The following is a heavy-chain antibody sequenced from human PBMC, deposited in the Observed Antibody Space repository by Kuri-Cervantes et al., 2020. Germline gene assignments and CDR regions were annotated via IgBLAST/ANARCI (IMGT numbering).Heavy chain of an antibody. Sequence: GGSLRLSCTTSGFIFSTYAMHWVRQAPGKGLEWVALISSDSRNKDHADSVTDRFTISRDNSKNTLYLQMNSLRPEDTAVYYCAKVLVTYGSGSYYNSQQYDYWGQGTLVTVSS. J-gene: IGHJ4*02. CDR1: GFIFSTYA. V-gene: IGHV3-30*04. D-gene: IGHD3-10*01. CDR3: AKVLVTYGSGSYYNSQQYDY. CDR2: ISSDSRNK.